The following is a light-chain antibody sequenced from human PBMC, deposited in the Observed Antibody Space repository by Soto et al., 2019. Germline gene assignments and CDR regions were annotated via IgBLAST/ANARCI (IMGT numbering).Light chain of an antibody. CDR1: QSISSY. Sequence: DREMTQFASALSASVGDRVTITCRASQSISSYLNWYQQKPGKAPKLLIYAASSLQSGVPSRFSGSGSGTDFTLTISSLQPEDFATYFCQQSYSTPPTFGQGTKV. J-gene: IGKJ1*01. CDR3: QQSYSTPPT. V-gene: IGKV1-39*01. CDR2: AAS.